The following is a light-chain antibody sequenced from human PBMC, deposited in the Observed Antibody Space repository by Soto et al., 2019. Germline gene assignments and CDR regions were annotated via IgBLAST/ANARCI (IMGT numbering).Light chain of an antibody. CDR3: QQYNDWHLT. J-gene: IGKJ1*01. CDR1: QSVSTRY. V-gene: IGKV3-15*01. CDR2: GVS. Sequence: EIVLTQSPGNLSLSPGEGATLSYRASQSVSTRYLAWYQRNPGQAPRLLIHGVSSRATGIPARFSGTGSGTDFTLTISSLQSEEFALYDCQQYNDWHLTVGQVTKGEIK.